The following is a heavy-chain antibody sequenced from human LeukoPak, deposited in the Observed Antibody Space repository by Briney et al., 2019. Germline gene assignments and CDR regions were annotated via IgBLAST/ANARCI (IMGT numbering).Heavy chain of an antibody. CDR2: ISPSGNYI. V-gene: IGHV3-21*01. Sequence: GSLRLSCAASGFTFSSHSMNWVRQAPGKGLEWVSSISPSGNYIYYADSVEGRFTISRDNAKNSLYLQMNSLRAEDTAVYYCARDLSSSTSCYSYWGQGTLVTVSS. CDR3: ARDLSSSTSCYSY. D-gene: IGHD2-2*01. J-gene: IGHJ4*02. CDR1: GFTFSSHS.